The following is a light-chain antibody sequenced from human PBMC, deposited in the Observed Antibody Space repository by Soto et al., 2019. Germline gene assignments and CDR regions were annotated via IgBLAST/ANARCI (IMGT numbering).Light chain of an antibody. CDR2: GAS. CDR3: QQYGDLPWT. J-gene: IGKJ1*01. V-gene: IGKV3-20*01. CDR1: QSISSSY. Sequence: EIVLTQSPGTLSLSPGERATLSCRASQSISSSYLAWYQQNAGQAPRLLIYGASSRATGVPDRFSASGSGTDFTLTINRLEPEDFAVYYCQQYGDLPWTFGQGTKVEI.